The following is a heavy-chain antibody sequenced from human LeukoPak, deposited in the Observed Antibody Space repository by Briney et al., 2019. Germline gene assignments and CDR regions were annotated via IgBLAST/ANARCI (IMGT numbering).Heavy chain of an antibody. J-gene: IGHJ5*02. Sequence: GESLQISCQGSGYSFTTYWIGWVRQLPGKGLEWMGIIYPGDSDARYGPSFQGQVTISVDKSINTAYLQWSSLKASDTAMYYCARQITFGGVEFDPWGQGALVTVSS. D-gene: IGHD3-16*01. CDR3: ARQITFGGVEFDP. CDR1: GYSFTTYW. CDR2: IYPGDSDA. V-gene: IGHV5-51*01.